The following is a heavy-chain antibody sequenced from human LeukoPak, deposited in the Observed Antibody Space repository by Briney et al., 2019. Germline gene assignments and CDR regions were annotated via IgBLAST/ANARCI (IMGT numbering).Heavy chain of an antibody. D-gene: IGHD6-6*01. Sequence: PGGSLRLSCAASGFTFSSYSMNWVRQAPGKGLEWVSSISSSSSYIYYADSVKGRFTISRDNAKNSLYLQMNSLRAEDTAVYYCARIPYAYSSSSGWFDPWGQGTLVAVSS. J-gene: IGHJ5*02. V-gene: IGHV3-21*01. CDR1: GFTFSSYS. CDR2: ISSSSSYI. CDR3: ARIPYAYSSSSGWFDP.